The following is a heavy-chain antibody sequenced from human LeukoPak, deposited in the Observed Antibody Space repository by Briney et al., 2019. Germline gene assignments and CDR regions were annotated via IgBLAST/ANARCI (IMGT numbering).Heavy chain of an antibody. CDR1: GYTFTSYG. CDR2: ISGYNGNT. V-gene: IGHV1-18*01. J-gene: IGHJ4*02. Sequence: GASVKVSCKASGYTFTSYGINWVRQAPGQGLEWVGWISGYNGNTNYAQKVQGRVTMTTDTSTSTAYMELRSLRSDDTALYYCARASRGYCSSTSCAGDYWGQGTLVIVSS. D-gene: IGHD2-2*01. CDR3: ARASRGYCSSTSCAGDY.